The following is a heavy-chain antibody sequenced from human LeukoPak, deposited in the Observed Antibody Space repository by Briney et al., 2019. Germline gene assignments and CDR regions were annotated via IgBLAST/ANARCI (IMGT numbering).Heavy chain of an antibody. V-gene: IGHV1-2*04. CDR2: INPNSGGT. Sequence: GASVKVSCTASGYTFTGYYMHWVRQAPGQGLEWMGWINPNSGGTNYAQKFQGWVTMTRDTSISTAYMELSSLRSEDTAIYYCAKLAASETGEGSWGQGTLVTVSS. CDR3: AKLAASETGEGS. J-gene: IGHJ5*02. D-gene: IGHD6-13*01. CDR1: GYTFTGYY.